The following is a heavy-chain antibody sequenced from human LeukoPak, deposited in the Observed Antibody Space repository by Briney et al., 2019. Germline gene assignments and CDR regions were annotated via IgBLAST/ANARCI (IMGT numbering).Heavy chain of an antibody. CDR2: IIPIFGTA. Sequence: GASVKVSCKASGGTFISYAISWVRQAPGQGLEWMGGIIPIFGTANYAQKFQGRVTITADESTSTAYMELSSLRSEDTAVYYCARDSVEAAAGTAGGYYYYYGMDVWGQGTTVTVSS. J-gene: IGHJ6*02. CDR1: GGTFISYA. V-gene: IGHV1-69*01. CDR3: ARDSVEAAAGTAGGYYYYYGMDV. D-gene: IGHD6-13*01.